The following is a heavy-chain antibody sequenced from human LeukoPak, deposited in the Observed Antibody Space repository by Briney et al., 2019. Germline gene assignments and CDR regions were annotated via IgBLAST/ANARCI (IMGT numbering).Heavy chain of an antibody. CDR1: GGSISSSTYY. V-gene: IGHV4-39*01. J-gene: IGHJ3*02. CDR2: IYYSGST. Sequence: PSETLSLTRTVSGGSISSSTYYWGWIRQPPGKGLEWIGSIYYSGSTYYSPSLKSRVTISVDTSKNQFSLKVSSVTAADTAVHYCARLSTAALKRAFEMWGQGTMVTVSS. D-gene: IGHD6-6*01. CDR3: ARLSTAALKRAFEM.